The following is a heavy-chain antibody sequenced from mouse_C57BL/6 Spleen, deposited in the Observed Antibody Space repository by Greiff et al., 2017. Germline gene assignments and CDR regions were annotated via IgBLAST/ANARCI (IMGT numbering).Heavy chain of an antibody. J-gene: IGHJ2*01. V-gene: IGHV3-6*01. CDR2: ISYDGSN. CDR1: GYSITSGYY. Sequence: VQLKQSGPGLVKPSQSLSLTCSVTGYSITSGYYWNWIRQFPGNKLEWMGYISYDGSNNYNPSLKNRNSITRDTSKNQFFLKLNSVTTEDTATYYCAREGSSSFGYWGQGTTLTVSS. D-gene: IGHD1-1*01. CDR3: AREGSSSFGY.